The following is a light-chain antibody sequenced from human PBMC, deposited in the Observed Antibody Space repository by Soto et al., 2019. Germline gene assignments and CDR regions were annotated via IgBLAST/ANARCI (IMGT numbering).Light chain of an antibody. CDR2: EVT. Sequence: QSAPTQPASVSGSPGQSITISCTGSSSDVGGYSYVSWYQQHPGKAPKVLIYEVTKRPSGVSDRFSGSKSGNTASLTISGLQVEDEADYYCSSFTSSGTRVFGTGTKFTVL. CDR3: SSFTSSGTRV. CDR1: SSDVGGYSY. J-gene: IGLJ1*01. V-gene: IGLV2-14*01.